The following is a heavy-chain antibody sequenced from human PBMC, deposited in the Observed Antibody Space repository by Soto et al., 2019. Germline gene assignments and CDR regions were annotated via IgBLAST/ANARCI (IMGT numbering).Heavy chain of an antibody. CDR1: GGTFSSFA. CDR2: FIPIFGTA. CDR3: AREGPHCSSTSCYRGPQSWFAP. Sequence: QVQLVQSGAEVKKPGSSVKVSCKASGGTFSSFAISWVRQAPGQGLEWLGGFIPIFGTANYEQKYRGRVTITADASTSTAVMEMSSLRAADTAVYYSAREGPHCSSTSCYRGPQSWFAPWGQGTLVTVSS. J-gene: IGHJ5*02. V-gene: IGHV1-69*01. D-gene: IGHD2-2*01.